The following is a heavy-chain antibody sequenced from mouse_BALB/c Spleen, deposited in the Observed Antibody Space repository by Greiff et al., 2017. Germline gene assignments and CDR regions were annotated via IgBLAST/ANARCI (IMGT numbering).Heavy chain of an antibody. J-gene: IGHJ4*01. CDR3: ARGKLGRYAMDY. CDR2: IYPGDGDT. D-gene: IGHD4-1*01. Sequence: QVQLKQSGAELARPGASVKLSCKASGYTFTSYWMQWVKQRPGQGLEWIGAIYPGDGDTRYTQKFKGKATLTADKSSSTAYMQLSSLASEDSAVYYCARGKLGRYAMDYWGQGTSVTVSS. CDR1: GYTFTSYW. V-gene: IGHV1-87*01.